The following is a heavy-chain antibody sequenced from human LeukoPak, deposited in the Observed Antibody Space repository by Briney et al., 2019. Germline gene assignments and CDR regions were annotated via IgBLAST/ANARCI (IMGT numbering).Heavy chain of an antibody. CDR1: EYTFTGYY. Sequence: ASVKVSCKTSEYTFTGYYMHWVRQAPGQGLEWMGWISPNSGGTNYAQKLQGRVTMTTDTSTSTAYMELRSLRSDDTAVYYCAREVDYYDTSDYFPLGYWGQGTLVTVSS. CDR2: ISPNSGGT. V-gene: IGHV1-2*02. CDR3: AREVDYYDTSDYFPLGY. D-gene: IGHD3-22*01. J-gene: IGHJ4*02.